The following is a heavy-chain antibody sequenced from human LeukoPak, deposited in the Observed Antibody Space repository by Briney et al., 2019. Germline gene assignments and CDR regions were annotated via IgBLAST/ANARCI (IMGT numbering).Heavy chain of an antibody. CDR2: ISDSGNT. Sequence: PSETLSLTCTVSGGSFSSRNYYWGWIRQPPGEGLEWIGKISDSGNTYYSPSLRSRVTISIDTSKNQFSLKLSSVTAADTAVYYCARLMAVDPYYFDYWGQGTLVTVSS. J-gene: IGHJ4*02. CDR1: GGSFSSRNYY. D-gene: IGHD2-15*01. CDR3: ARLMAVDPYYFDY. V-gene: IGHV4-39*01.